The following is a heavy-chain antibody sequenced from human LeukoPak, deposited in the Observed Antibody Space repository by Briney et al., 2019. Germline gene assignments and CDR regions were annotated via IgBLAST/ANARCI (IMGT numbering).Heavy chain of an antibody. J-gene: IGHJ4*02. D-gene: IGHD5-12*01. Sequence: GGSLRLSCAASGFTFNSYGMHWVRQAPGKGLESVSSISSSSYIYYADSVKGRFTISRDNAKNSLYLQMNSLRAEDTAVYYCARALDIVATITPIDYWGQGTLVTVSS. CDR3: ARALDIVATITPIDY. CDR1: GFTFNSYG. CDR2: ISSSSYI. V-gene: IGHV3-21*01.